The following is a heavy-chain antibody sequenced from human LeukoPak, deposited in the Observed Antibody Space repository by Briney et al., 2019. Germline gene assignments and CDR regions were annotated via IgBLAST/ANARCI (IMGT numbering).Heavy chain of an antibody. V-gene: IGHV3-23*01. CDR2: ISGSGGST. Sequence: GGSLRLSCAASGFTFSSYAMSWVRQAPGKGLEWVSAISGSGGSTYYADSVKGRFTISRDNSKNTLYLQMNSLRAEDTDVYYCAKIFYDSSGYSAFDIWGQGTMVTVSS. J-gene: IGHJ3*02. CDR3: AKIFYDSSGYSAFDI. CDR1: GFTFSSYA. D-gene: IGHD3-22*01.